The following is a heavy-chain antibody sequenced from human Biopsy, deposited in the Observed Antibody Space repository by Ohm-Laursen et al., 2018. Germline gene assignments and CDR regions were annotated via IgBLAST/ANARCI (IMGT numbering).Heavy chain of an antibody. Sequence: GSLRLSCAASGFTFSDYYMSWVRQAPGQGLEWLSYISRSGSIIGYADSVKGRFTISRDNAQNTLYLQMNSLRADDMAVYYCARDWGGDYGGNIDYYYFYGMDVWGQGTTVTVSS. V-gene: IGHV3-11*01. CDR3: ARDWGGDYGGNIDYYYFYGMDV. CDR2: ISRSGSII. J-gene: IGHJ6*02. CDR1: GFTFSDYY. D-gene: IGHD4-23*01.